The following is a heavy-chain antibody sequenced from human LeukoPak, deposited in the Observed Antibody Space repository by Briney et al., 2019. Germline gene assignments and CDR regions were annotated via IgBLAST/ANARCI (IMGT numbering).Heavy chain of an antibody. D-gene: IGHD3-10*01. CDR3: ARTVLLLFDY. CDR1: GGSFSGYY. Sequence: PSETLSLTCAVYGGSFSGYYWSWIRKPPGKGLEWIGEINHSGSTNYNPSLKSRVTISVDTSKNQFSLKLSSVTAADTAVYYCARTVLLLFDYWGQGTLVTVSS. J-gene: IGHJ4*02. V-gene: IGHV4-34*01. CDR2: INHSGST.